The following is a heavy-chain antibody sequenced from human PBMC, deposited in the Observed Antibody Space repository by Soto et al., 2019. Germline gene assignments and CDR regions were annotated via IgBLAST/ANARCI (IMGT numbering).Heavy chain of an antibody. CDR3: ARLGRAAARPWFYYYYGMDV. J-gene: IGHJ6*02. V-gene: IGHV1-18*01. Sequence: QVQLVQSGAEVKKPGASVKVSCKASGYTFTSYGISWVRQAPGQGLEWMGWISAYNGNTNYAQKLQGRVTMTTDTSTSTAYMELRSLRSDDTAVYYCARLGRAAARPWFYYYYGMDVWGQGTTVTVSS. D-gene: IGHD6-6*01. CDR1: GYTFTSYG. CDR2: ISAYNGNT.